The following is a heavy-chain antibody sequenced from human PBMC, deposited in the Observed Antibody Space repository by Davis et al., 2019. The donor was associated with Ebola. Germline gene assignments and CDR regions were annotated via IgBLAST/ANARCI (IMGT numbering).Heavy chain of an antibody. J-gene: IGHJ6*04. CDR3: AKDFSSYNWKYEGYYYGMDV. V-gene: IGHV3-30*18. CDR2: ISYDGSNK. CDR1: GITFSSYG. D-gene: IGHD1-7*01. Sequence: SLKISCAASGITFSSYGMHWVRQAPGKGLEWVAVISYDGSNKYYEDSVKGRFAISRDNSKNTLYLQMNSLRAEDTAVYYCAKDFSSYNWKYEGYYYGMDVWGKGTTVTVSS.